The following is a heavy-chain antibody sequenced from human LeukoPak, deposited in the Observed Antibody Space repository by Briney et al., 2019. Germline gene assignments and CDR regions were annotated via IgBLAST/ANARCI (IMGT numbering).Heavy chain of an antibody. D-gene: IGHD2-2*01. J-gene: IGHJ3*02. CDR3: AKDVVVVPAAMGAAFDI. Sequence: GGSLRLSCAASGFTFSSYAMHWVRQAPGKGLEYVSAISSNGGSTYYANSVKGRFTISRDNSKNTLYLQMGSLRAEDMAVYYCAKDVVVVPAAMGAAFDIWGQGTMVTVSS. CDR2: ISSNGGST. CDR1: GFTFSSYA. V-gene: IGHV3-64*01.